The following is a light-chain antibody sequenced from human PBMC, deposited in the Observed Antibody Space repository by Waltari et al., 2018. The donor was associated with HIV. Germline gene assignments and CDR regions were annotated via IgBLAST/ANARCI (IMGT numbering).Light chain of an antibody. CDR1: SSDVGGFNY. J-gene: IGLJ2*01. CDR2: EVN. Sequence: QSALTQPPSASGSPGQSVTISCTGTSSDVGGFNYVSWPQKHPDKVPRLMIYEVNKRPSGVPDRFSGSRSGNTASLTVSGLQPEDEADYYCSSYLGSSRVVVGGGTKLTVL. V-gene: IGLV2-8*01. CDR3: SSYLGSSRVV.